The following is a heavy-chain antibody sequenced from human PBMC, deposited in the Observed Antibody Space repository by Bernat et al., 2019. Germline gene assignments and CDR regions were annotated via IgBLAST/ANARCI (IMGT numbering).Heavy chain of an antibody. D-gene: IGHD2-15*01. Sequence: QVQLVESGGGVVQPGRSLRLSCAASGFTFSSYGMHWVRQAPGKGLEWVAVIWYDGSNKYYADSVKGRFTISRDNSKNTLYLQMNSLRAEDTAVYYCARDGEYCSGGSCYDYYGMDVWGQGTTVTVSS. V-gene: IGHV3-33*01. CDR1: GFTFSSYG. CDR2: IWYDGSNK. CDR3: ARDGEYCSGGSCYDYYGMDV. J-gene: IGHJ6*01.